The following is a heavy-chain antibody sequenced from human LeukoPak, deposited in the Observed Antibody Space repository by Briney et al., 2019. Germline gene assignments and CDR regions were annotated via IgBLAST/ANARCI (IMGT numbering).Heavy chain of an antibody. CDR3: GRDALVGYFSYYYIDV. CDR2: ISNSGST. D-gene: IGHD2-15*01. CDR1: DGPIRSHY. Sequence: SETLSLTCTVSDGPIRSHYWTWIRQSPLKGLEWIGDISNSGSTRYNPSLKSRVTISIDTSKSQFSLRLTSVTAADTAVYYCGRDALVGYFSYYYIDVWGKGTTVTVSS. J-gene: IGHJ6*03. V-gene: IGHV4-59*11.